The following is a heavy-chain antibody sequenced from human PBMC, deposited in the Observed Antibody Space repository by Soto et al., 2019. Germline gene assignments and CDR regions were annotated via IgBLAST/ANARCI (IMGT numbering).Heavy chain of an antibody. CDR1: GYTFTGYY. V-gene: IGHV1-2*02. Sequence: GASVKGSCKASGYTFTGYYMHWVRQAPGQGLEWMGWINPNSGGTNYAQKFQGRVTMTRDTSISTAYMELSSPRSDDTAVYYCAREDYYDSSGYNSERRWFDPWGQGTLVTVSS. D-gene: IGHD3-22*01. J-gene: IGHJ5*02. CDR3: AREDYYDSSGYNSERRWFDP. CDR2: INPNSGGT.